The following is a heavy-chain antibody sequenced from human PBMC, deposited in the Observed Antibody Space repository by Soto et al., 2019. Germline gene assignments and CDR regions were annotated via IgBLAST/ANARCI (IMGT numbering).Heavy chain of an antibody. CDR2: ITGSGGGT. D-gene: IGHD4-17*01. J-gene: IGHJ3*01. Sequence: EVQLLESGGRLVPPGGSLRLSCAGSRFSFSNYAMTWARQAPGEGLEWVPSITGSGGGTTYADSVKGRFTISRDNSKNILYLQKDSLRADDTAVYYCSTDPNGDYIGAFDYWGQGTMVTVPS. CDR1: RFSFSNYA. CDR3: STDPNGDYIGAFDY. V-gene: IGHV3-23*01.